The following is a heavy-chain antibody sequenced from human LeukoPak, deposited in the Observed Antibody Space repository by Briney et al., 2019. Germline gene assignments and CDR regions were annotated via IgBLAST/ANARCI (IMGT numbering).Heavy chain of an antibody. CDR1: GGSISSNW. V-gene: IGHV4-4*02. CDR2: IYHSGST. D-gene: IGHD3-10*01. J-gene: IGHJ4*02. Sequence: SETLSLTCAVSGGSISSNWWSWVRQPPGKGLEWIGEIYHSGSTNYNPSLKSRVTISVDKSKNQFSLKLSSVTAADTAVYYCARGLWFGDFYFDYWGQGTLVTVSS. CDR3: ARGLWFGDFYFDY.